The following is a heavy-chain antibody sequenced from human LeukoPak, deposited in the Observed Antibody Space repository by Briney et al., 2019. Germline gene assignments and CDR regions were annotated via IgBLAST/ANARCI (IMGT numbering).Heavy chain of an antibody. J-gene: IGHJ6*03. Sequence: GGSLRLSCAASGFTFSDYGMHWVRQAPGKGLEWVAVIWYGGSNKYYADSVKGRFTISRDNSKNTLSLQMNSLRAEDTAVYYCAKDGERLGVVIGYYYYMDVWGKGTTVTVSS. D-gene: IGHD3-3*01. V-gene: IGHV3-30*02. CDR1: GFTFSDYG. CDR3: AKDGERLGVVIGYYYYMDV. CDR2: IWYGGSNK.